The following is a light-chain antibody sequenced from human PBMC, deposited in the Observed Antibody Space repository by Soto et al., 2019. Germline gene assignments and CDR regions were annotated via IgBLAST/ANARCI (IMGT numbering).Light chain of an antibody. V-gene: IGLV2-14*03. CDR2: DVT. CDR1: SSDVVGYNY. Sequence: QSALTQPASVSGSPGQSITISRTGTSSDVVGYNYVSWYQHHPGKAPKLIIYDVTSRPSGVSIRFSGSKSDNTASLTISGLQPEDEADYHCSSYTTSNTRQIVFGTGTKVTVL. CDR3: SSYTTSNTRQIV. J-gene: IGLJ1*01.